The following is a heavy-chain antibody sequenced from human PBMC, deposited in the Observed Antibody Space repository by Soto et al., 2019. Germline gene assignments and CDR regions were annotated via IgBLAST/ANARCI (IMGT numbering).Heavy chain of an antibody. Sequence: SETLSRTCGVSSGSISSCNRWSWVRQPPGKGLEWIGEIYHSGSTNYNPSLKSRVTISVDKSKNQFSLKLSSVTAADTAVYYCASLTGTHYWGQGTLVTVSS. D-gene: IGHD1-1*01. CDR1: SGSISSCNR. V-gene: IGHV4-4*02. J-gene: IGHJ4*02. CDR3: ASLTGTHY. CDR2: IYHSGST.